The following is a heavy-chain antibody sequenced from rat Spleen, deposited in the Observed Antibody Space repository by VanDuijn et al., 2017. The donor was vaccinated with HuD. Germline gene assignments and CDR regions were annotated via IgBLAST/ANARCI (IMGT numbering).Heavy chain of an antibody. J-gene: IGHJ2*01. D-gene: IGHD1-10*01. Sequence: EVQLVESGGGLVQPGRSLKLSCAASGFTFSDYGMHWIRQSPRKGLEWVASISPTGVNNYYRDSVKGRFTISSDNAKSTLYLQMNSLRSEDTATYYCTRGGNYDFDYWGLGVMVTVSS. CDR2: ISPTGVNN. CDR1: GFTFSDYG. CDR3: TRGGNYDFDY. V-gene: IGHV5-19*01.